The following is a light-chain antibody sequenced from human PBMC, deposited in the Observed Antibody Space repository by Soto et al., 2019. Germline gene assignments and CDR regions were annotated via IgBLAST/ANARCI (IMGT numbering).Light chain of an antibody. CDR1: QSVPSNF. CDR3: QQYDSSWT. V-gene: IGKV3-20*01. J-gene: IGKJ1*01. Sequence: EIMLTQSPGTLSLSPGERATLSCRASQSVPSNFLAWYQQKPGQAPILVIYGVSRRATGIPDRFSGSGSGTDCTLTISRLETEDFAVYYCQQYDSSWTFGQATKVEIK. CDR2: GVS.